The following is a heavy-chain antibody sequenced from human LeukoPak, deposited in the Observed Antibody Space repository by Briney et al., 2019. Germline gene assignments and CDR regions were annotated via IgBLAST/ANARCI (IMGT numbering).Heavy chain of an antibody. V-gene: IGHV3-21*01. D-gene: IGHD1-26*01. J-gene: IGHJ4*02. Sequence: GGSLRLSCAASGFTFSSYSMNWVRQAPGKGLEWVSSISSSSSYIYYADSVKGRFTISRDNAKNSLYLQMYSLRAEDTAVYYCARDGSGSYGDYFDYWGQGTLVTVSS. CDR2: ISSSSSYI. CDR1: GFTFSSYS. CDR3: ARDGSGSYGDYFDY.